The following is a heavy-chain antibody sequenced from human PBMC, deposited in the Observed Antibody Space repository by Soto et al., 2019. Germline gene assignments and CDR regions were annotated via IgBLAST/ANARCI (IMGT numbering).Heavy chain of an antibody. J-gene: IGHJ3*02. CDR3: AKSDIVLMVYADDAFDI. CDR1: GGSISSYY. V-gene: IGHV4-4*07. Sequence: PSETLSLPCTVSGGSISSYYWSWIRQPAGKGLEWIGRIYTSGSTNYNPSLKSRVTMSVDTSKNQFSLKLSSVTAADTAVYYCAKSDIVLMVYADDAFDIWGQGTMVTV. D-gene: IGHD2-8*01. CDR2: IYTSGST.